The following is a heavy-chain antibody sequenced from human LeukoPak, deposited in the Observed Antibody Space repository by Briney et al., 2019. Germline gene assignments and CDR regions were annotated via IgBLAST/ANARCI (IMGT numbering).Heavy chain of an antibody. D-gene: IGHD6-6*01. CDR1: GGSIGSYY. V-gene: IGHV4-59*01. J-gene: IGHJ6*02. CDR3: ARDRIAAQYYYYGMDV. CDR2: IYYSGST. Sequence: PSETLSLTCTVSGGSIGSYYWSWIRQPPGKGLEWVGYIYYSGSTNYNPSLKSRVTISVDTSKNQFSLKLSSVTAADTAVYYCARDRIAAQYYYYGMDVWGQGTTVTVSS.